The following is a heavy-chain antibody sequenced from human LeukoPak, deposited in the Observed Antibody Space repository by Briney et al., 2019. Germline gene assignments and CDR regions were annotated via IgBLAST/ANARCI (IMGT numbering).Heavy chain of an antibody. J-gene: IGHJ4*02. CDR2: IIPIFGTA. D-gene: IGHD3-10*01. Sequence: SVKLSCKASGGTFSSYAISWVRQAPGQGLEWMGGIIPIFGTANYAQTFQGRVTITADKSTSTAYMELSSMRSDDTAVYYWARGPPDYYGSEKLYLVYWGQGTLVTVSS. CDR3: ARGPPDYYGSEKLYLVY. V-gene: IGHV1-69*06. CDR1: GGTFSSYA.